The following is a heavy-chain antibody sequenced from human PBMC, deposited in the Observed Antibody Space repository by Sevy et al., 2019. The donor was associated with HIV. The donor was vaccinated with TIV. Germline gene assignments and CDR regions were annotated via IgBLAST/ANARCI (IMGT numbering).Heavy chain of an antibody. D-gene: IGHD6-13*01. V-gene: IGHV1-69*13. CDR2: IIPMFATA. J-gene: IGHJ4*02. Sequence: ASVKVSCKASGRTFSSYAFSWVRQAPGQGLEWMGGIIPMFATANYVQKFQGRVTITADESTSTAYMELSSLRSEGTAVYYCARSMSWYASFDYWGQGTLVTVSS. CDR1: GRTFSSYA. CDR3: ARSMSWYASFDY.